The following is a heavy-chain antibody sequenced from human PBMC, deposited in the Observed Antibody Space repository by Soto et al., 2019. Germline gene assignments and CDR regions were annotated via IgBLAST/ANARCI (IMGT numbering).Heavy chain of an antibody. CDR2: IWYDGGNK. CDR3: ARDGQWLPRDGLLSSSYFAY. V-gene: IGHV3-33*01. J-gene: IGHJ4*02. D-gene: IGHD6-19*01. CDR1: GFNFSSYV. Sequence: QVQLVESGGGVVQPGRSLRLSCAASGFNFSSYVMHWVRQAPGKGLEWVAVIWYDGGNKYYADSVKGRFTISRDNSKNTLYLQMNSLRAEDTAVHYCARDGQWLPRDGLLSSSYFAYWGQGTLVTVSS.